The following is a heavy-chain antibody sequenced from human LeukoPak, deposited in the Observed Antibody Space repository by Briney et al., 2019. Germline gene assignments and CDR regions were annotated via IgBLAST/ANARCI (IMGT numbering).Heavy chain of an antibody. CDR3: AFYYYGSGNIFDP. V-gene: IGHV1-2*06. CDR2: INPNSGGT. J-gene: IGHJ5*02. CDR1: GYTFTGYY. D-gene: IGHD3-10*01. Sequence: GASVKVSCKASGYTFTGYYMHWVRQAPGQGLEWMGRINPNSGGTNYAQKFQGRVTMTRDTSISTAYMELSRLRSDDTAVYYCAFYYYGSGNIFDPWGQGTLVTVSS.